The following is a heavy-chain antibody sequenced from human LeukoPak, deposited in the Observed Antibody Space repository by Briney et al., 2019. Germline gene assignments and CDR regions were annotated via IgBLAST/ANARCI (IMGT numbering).Heavy chain of an antibody. CDR2: IWYDGSNK. J-gene: IGHJ4*02. CDR3: AREDSGPLFDC. D-gene: IGHD1-26*01. Sequence: PGGSLRLSCAASGFTFSSYGMHWVRQAPGKGLEWVAVIWYDGSNKYYADSVKGRFTISRDNSKHTLYLQMNSLRAEDTPVYSCAREDSGPLFDCWGQGTLVTVSS. V-gene: IGHV3-30*19. CDR1: GFTFSSYG.